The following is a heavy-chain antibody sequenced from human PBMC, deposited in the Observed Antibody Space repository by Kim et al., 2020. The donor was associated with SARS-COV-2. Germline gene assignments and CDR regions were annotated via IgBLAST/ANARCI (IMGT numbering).Heavy chain of an antibody. D-gene: IGHD4-17*01. J-gene: IGHJ1*01. Sequence: RYSPSLKSRLTSTKDTSKHQVVLTMTNMDPVDTATYYCAHRTTVGLRFQHWGQGTLVTVSS. CDR3: AHRTTVGLRFQH. V-gene: IGHV2-5*01.